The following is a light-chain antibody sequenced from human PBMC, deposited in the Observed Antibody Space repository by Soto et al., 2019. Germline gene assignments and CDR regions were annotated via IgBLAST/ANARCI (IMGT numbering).Light chain of an antibody. J-gene: IGKJ2*01. Sequence: DIVMTQSPATLSVSPGERVTLSCRASQNINTNLAWYQHKPGQAPRLFFYGASTRAAGIPPRFSGSGSGTEFTLTISSLQSEDFAIYYCQHHNNWPPGYTFGQGTKLEI. V-gene: IGKV3-15*01. CDR1: QNINTN. CDR3: QHHNNWPPGYT. CDR2: GAS.